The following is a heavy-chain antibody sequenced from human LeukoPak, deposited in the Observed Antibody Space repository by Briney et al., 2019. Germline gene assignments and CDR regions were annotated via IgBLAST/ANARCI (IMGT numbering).Heavy chain of an antibody. J-gene: IGHJ4*02. V-gene: IGHV1-24*01. CDR1: RYTLTELS. CDR3: AXRYGDYAWDXDY. D-gene: IGHD4-17*01. Sequence: ASVKVSCKVSRYTLTELSMHWVRQAPGKGLEWMGGFDPEDGETIYAQKFQGRVTMTEDTSTDTAYMELSSLRSEDTAVYYCAXRYGDYAWDXDYWGQGXLVTVXS. CDR2: FDPEDGET.